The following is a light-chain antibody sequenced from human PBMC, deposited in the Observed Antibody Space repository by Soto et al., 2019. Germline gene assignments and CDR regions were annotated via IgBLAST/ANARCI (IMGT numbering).Light chain of an antibody. Sequence: QLVLTQSPSASASLGASVNLTCSLDRGHNYYAIAWHQQQPERGPRFLMKVNSDGSHSRGDGIPDRFSGSSSGAERYLTISSLQSEDEGDYYCQTWGNGIGVFGGGTKLTVL. J-gene: IGLJ3*02. CDR2: VNSDGSH. CDR1: RGHNYYA. V-gene: IGLV4-69*02. CDR3: QTWGNGIGV.